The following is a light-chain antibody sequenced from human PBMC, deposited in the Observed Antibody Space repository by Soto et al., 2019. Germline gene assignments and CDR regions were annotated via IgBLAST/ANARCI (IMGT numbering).Light chain of an antibody. CDR1: QSVSSN. CDR3: QQCTNWPRT. CDR2: GAS. V-gene: IGKV3-15*01. Sequence: EIVMTQSPVTLSVSPGERATLSFRASQSVSSNLAWYQQKPGQAPRLLIYGASTRATGIPDRFSGSGSGTEFTLTISSLQSEDSAVYYCQQCTNWPRTFGKGTKVEIK. J-gene: IGKJ1*01.